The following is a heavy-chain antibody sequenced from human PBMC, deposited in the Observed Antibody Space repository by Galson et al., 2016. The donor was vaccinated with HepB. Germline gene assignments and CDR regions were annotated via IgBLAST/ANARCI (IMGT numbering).Heavy chain of an antibody. CDR3: ARKPRVYYYGMDV. J-gene: IGHJ6*02. CDR2: IGTVGDT. CDR1: GFTFSSYG. Sequence: SLRLSCAASGFTFSSYGMHWVRQATGKGLEWVSAIGTVGDTYYPGSVKGRFTISRENAKNSLYLQMKSLRVEDTAVYYCARKPRVYYYGMDVWGQGTTVTVSS. V-gene: IGHV3-13*04.